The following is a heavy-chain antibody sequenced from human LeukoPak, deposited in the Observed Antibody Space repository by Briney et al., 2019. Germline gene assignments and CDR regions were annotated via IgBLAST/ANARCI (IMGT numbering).Heavy chain of an antibody. J-gene: IGHJ4*02. D-gene: IGHD3-9*01. CDR3: ARLLILTGYYADY. Sequence: GGSLRLSCAASGFTFSSYWMSWVRQAPGKGLEWVANIKQDGSEKYYVDSVKGRFTISRDNAKNSLYLQMNSLRAEDAAVYYCARLLILTGYYADYWGQGTLVTVSS. CDR2: IKQDGSEK. V-gene: IGHV3-7*01. CDR1: GFTFSSYW.